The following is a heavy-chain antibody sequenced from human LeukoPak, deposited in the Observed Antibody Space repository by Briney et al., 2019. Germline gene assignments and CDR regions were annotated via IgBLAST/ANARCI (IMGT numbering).Heavy chain of an antibody. Sequence: SETLSLTCTVSGGSISSYYWSWIRQPPGKGLEWIGYIYYSGSTNYNPSLKSRVTISVDTSKNQFSLKLSSVTAADTAVYYCAREMGYYDSSGLDYWGQGTLVTVSP. D-gene: IGHD3-22*01. J-gene: IGHJ4*02. CDR3: AREMGYYDSSGLDY. CDR2: IYYSGST. CDR1: GGSISSYY. V-gene: IGHV4-59*01.